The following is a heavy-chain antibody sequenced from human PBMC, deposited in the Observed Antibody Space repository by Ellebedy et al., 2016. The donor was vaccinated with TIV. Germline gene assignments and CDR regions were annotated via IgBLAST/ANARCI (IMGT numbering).Heavy chain of an antibody. D-gene: IGHD1/OR15-1a*01. J-gene: IGHJ4*02. CDR2: IKQDGSET. CDR3: ARINWNKFDY. CDR1: AFTFSSHW. V-gene: IGHV3-7*03. Sequence: GESLKISCTASAFTFSSHWMSWVRQAPGKGLEWVANIKQDGSETYYVDSVKGRFIISRDNAKSSLYLQMNSLRAEDTAVYYCARINWNKFDYWGQGTLVTVSS.